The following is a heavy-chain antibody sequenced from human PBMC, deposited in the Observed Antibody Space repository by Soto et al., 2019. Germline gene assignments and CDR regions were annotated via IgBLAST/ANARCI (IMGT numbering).Heavy chain of an antibody. CDR2: INPASGST. CDR1: GYTFTHYY. Sequence: QVQLVQSGAEVKKPGASVKLSCRTSGYTFTHYYMHWVRQAPGQGLEWLAIINPASGSTNYAQDFQGRLTLTMDTSTTTVYMELSGLTAEYTAVYYCARRWSGTDYWGQGTLVTVSS. D-gene: IGHD3-3*01. V-gene: IGHV1-46*01. CDR3: ARRWSGTDY. J-gene: IGHJ4*02.